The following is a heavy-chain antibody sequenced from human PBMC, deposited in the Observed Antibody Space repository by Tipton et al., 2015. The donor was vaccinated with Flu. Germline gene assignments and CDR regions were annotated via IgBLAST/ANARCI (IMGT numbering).Heavy chain of an antibody. V-gene: IGHV1-2*02. J-gene: IGHJ5*02. D-gene: IGHD3-10*01. Sequence: QVQLVQSGAEVKKPGASVKVSCKASGYTFTGYYMHWVRQAPGQGLEWMGWINPNSGGTNYAQKFQGRVTMARDTSISTAYMELSRLRSDDTAVYYCAREPPSGSYYIKPGENNWFDPWGQGTLVTVSS. CDR1: GYTFTGYY. CDR2: INPNSGGT. CDR3: AREPPSGSYYIKPGENNWFDP.